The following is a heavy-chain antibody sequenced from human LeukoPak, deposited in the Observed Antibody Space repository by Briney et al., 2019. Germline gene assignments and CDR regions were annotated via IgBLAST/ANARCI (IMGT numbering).Heavy chain of an antibody. CDR2: INPNSGDP. D-gene: IGHD1-26*01. Sequence: ASVKVFCKTSGYTFTDSYIHWVRQAPGLGLEWMGRINPNSGDPNYPQKFQGRVTMTRDTSISTAYMELSRLRSDDTAVYYCARDVGIVGATAGYWGQGTLVTVSS. V-gene: IGHV1-2*06. CDR3: ARDVGIVGATAGY. CDR1: GYTFTDSY. J-gene: IGHJ4*02.